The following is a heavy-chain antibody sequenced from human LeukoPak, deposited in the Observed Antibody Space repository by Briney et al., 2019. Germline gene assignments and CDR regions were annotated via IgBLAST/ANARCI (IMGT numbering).Heavy chain of an antibody. CDR1: GFTFSSYG. V-gene: IGHV3-30*18. Sequence: GRSPRLSCAASGFTFSSYGMHWVRQAPGKGLEWVAVISYDGSNKYYADSVKGRFTISRDNSKNTLYLQMNSLRAEDTAVYYCAKRGDYGGNSPFDYWGQGTLVTVSS. CDR2: ISYDGSNK. CDR3: AKRGDYGGNSPFDY. D-gene: IGHD4-23*01. J-gene: IGHJ4*02.